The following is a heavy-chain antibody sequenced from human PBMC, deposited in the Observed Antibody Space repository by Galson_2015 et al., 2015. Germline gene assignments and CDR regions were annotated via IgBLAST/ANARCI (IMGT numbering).Heavy chain of an antibody. V-gene: IGHV3-30*18. CDR1: GFTFSRYG. Sequence: SLRLSCAASGFTFSRYGIHWVRQAPGKGLEWVAVISYDGNNKYYSDSVKGRFTISRDNSKDTLYLQMNSLRAEDTAVYYCAKDLNTLGGSGWFFDYWGQGTLVTVSS. CDR2: ISYDGNNK. J-gene: IGHJ4*02. D-gene: IGHD6-19*01. CDR3: AKDLNTLGGSGWFFDY.